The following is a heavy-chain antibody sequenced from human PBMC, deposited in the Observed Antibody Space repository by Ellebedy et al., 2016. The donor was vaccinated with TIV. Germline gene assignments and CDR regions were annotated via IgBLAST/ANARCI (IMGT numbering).Heavy chain of an antibody. CDR2: INHSGST. V-gene: IGHV4-34*01. Sequence: SETLSLXXAVYGGSFSGYYWSWIRQPPGKGLEWIGEINHSGSTNYNPSLKSRVTISVDTSKNQFSLKLSSVTAADTAVYYCARGRFTRRFGESKPFGFDYWGQGTLVTVSS. CDR3: ARGRFTRRFGESKPFGFDY. J-gene: IGHJ4*02. D-gene: IGHD3-10*01. CDR1: GGSFSGYY.